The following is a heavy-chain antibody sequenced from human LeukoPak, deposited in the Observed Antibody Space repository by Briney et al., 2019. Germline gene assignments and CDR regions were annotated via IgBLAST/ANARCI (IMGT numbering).Heavy chain of an antibody. V-gene: IGHV3-48*03. Sequence: PGGSLRLSCAASGFTFSSYEMNWVRQAPGKGLEWVSYISSSGSTIYYADSVKGRFTISRDNAKNSLYLQMNSLRAEDTAVYYCARGGDYYDSSGYSPAPPYFDYWGQGTLVTVSS. CDR3: ARGGDYYDSSGYSPAPPYFDY. CDR1: GFTFSSYE. J-gene: IGHJ4*02. D-gene: IGHD3-22*01. CDR2: ISSSGSTI.